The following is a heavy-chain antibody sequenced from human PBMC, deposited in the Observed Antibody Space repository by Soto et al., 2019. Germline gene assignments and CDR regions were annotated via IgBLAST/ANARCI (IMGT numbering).Heavy chain of an antibody. CDR2: ISSDESNK. Sequence: QVQLVESGGDVVQPGRSLRLSCAASGLTFSNFAMHWVRQAPGKGLEWVAVISSDESNKYYEDSVKGRFTISRDNSKNTLWLQMNSLRPEDTAVYYCATDGAYWGQGTLVTVSS. CDR3: ATDGAY. J-gene: IGHJ4*02. D-gene: IGHD3-10*01. CDR1: GLTFSNFA. V-gene: IGHV3-30-3*01.